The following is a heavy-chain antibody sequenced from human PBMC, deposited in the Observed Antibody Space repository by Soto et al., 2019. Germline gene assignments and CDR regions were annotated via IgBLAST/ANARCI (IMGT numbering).Heavy chain of an antibody. CDR1: GFTFSSYG. J-gene: IGHJ6*02. CDR3: ARDWNVYFTMVLGHYDGMDV. D-gene: IGHD3-10*01. Sequence: QVQLVESGGGVVQPGRSLRLSCAASGFTFSSYGMHWVRQAPGKGLEWVAVIWYDGSNRYYADSEKGRFTISRDNSKNTLYLQMNRLRAEDTAVYYCARDWNVYFTMVLGHYDGMDVWGQGTTVTVS. V-gene: IGHV3-33*01. CDR2: IWYDGSNR.